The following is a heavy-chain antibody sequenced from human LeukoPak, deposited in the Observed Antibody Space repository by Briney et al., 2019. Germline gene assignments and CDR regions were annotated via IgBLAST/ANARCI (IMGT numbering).Heavy chain of an antibody. CDR1: GFTFSNYA. J-gene: IGHJ3*01. CDR3: AKYRSDSVCDALDV. D-gene: IGHD1-26*01. Sequence: GGSLRLSCAASGFTFSNYAMSWVRQTPGKGLEWVSGISDGGASTYHADSVDGRFRVSRDNSKTTLSLEMDSLRVDDTAVYYCAKYRSDSVCDALDVWGQGTMVIVS. CDR2: ISDGGAST. V-gene: IGHV3-23*01.